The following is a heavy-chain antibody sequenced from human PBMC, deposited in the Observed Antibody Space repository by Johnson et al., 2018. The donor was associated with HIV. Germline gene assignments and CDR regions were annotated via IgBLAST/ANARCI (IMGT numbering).Heavy chain of an antibody. J-gene: IGHJ3*02. CDR3: ARVTNDAFDI. Sequence: QVQLVESGGGLVKPGGSLRLSCAASGFTFSSYAMDWVRQAPGKGLEWVAVISYDGSNKYYADSVKGRFTMSRDNSKNTLCLQMNSLRAGDTAVYYCARVTNDAFDIWGQGTMITVSS. CDR1: GFTFSSYA. V-gene: IGHV3-30-3*01. CDR2: ISYDGSNK.